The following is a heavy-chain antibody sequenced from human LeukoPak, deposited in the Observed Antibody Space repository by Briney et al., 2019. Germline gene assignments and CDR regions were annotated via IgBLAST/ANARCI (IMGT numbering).Heavy chain of an antibody. V-gene: IGHV2-70*11. J-gene: IGHJ4*02. CDR3: ARSVDTAMVTFDY. D-gene: IGHD5-18*01. CDR1: GFTVSSNY. CDR2: IDWDDNK. Sequence: LRLSCAASGFTVSSNYMSWVRQAPGKALEWLARIDWDDNKYYSTSLKTRLTISKDTSKNQVVLTMTNMDPVDTATYYCARSVDTAMVTFDYWGQGTLVTVSS.